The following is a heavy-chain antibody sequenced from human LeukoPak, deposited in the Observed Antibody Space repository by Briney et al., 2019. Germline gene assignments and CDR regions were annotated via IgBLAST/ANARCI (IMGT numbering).Heavy chain of an antibody. D-gene: IGHD4-17*01. Sequence: SETLSLTCAVYGGSFSGYYWSWIRQPPGKGLEWIGEINHSGSTNYNPSLKSRVTISVDTSKNQFPLKLSSVTAADTAVYYCARLTVRVVDYWGQGTLVTVSS. CDR1: GGSFSGYY. CDR3: ARLTVRVVDY. V-gene: IGHV4-34*01. J-gene: IGHJ4*02. CDR2: INHSGST.